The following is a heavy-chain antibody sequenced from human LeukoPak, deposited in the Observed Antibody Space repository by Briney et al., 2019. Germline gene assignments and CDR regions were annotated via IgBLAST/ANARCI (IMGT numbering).Heavy chain of an antibody. J-gene: IGHJ4*02. Sequence: GGSLRLSCAASGFTFSSYSMNWVRQAPGKGLEWVSSISSSSSYIYYADSVKGRFTISRDNAKNSLYLQMNSLRAEDTAVYYCARAIKGDMSYGYWGQGTLVTVSS. CDR2: ISSSSSYI. D-gene: IGHD1-26*01. V-gene: IGHV3-21*01. CDR1: GFTFSSYS. CDR3: ARAIKGDMSYGY.